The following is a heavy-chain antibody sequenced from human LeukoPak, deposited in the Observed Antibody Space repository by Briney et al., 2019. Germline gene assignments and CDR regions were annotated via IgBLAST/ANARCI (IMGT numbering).Heavy chain of an antibody. CDR1: GGSISSYY. CDR3: ARDLGYCSGDSCYHYFDY. CDR2: IYTSGST. J-gene: IGHJ4*02. D-gene: IGHD2-15*01. V-gene: IGHV4-4*07. Sequence: SETLSLTCTVSGGSISSYYWSWIRQPAGKGLEWIGRIYTSGSTNYNPSLKSRVTMSVDTSKNQFSLKLVSVTAADTAVYYCARDLGYCSGDSCYHYFDYWGQGTLVTVSS.